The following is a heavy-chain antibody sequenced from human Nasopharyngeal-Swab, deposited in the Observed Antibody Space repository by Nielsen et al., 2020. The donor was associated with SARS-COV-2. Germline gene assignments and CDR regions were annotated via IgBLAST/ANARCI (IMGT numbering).Heavy chain of an antibody. CDR3: TTGPLGYCSGGSCSDAFDI. V-gene: IGHV3-15*01. J-gene: IGHJ3*02. D-gene: IGHD2-15*01. CDR2: IKSKTDGGTT. CDR1: GFTFSNAW. Sequence: GGSLRLSCAASGFTFSNAWMSWVRQAPGKGLERVGRIKSKTDGGTTDYAAPVKGRFTISRDDSKNTLYLQMNSLKTEDTAVYYCTTGPLGYCSGGSCSDAFDIWGQGTMVTVSS.